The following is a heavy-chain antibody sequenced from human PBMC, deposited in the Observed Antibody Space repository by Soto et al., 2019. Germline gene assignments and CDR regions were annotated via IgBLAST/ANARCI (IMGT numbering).Heavy chain of an antibody. D-gene: IGHD6-19*01. CDR2: IYWDDDK. CDR1: GFSLSSTRMA. CDR3: AQLVVAGLGYYFDY. V-gene: IGHV2-5*02. Sequence: KESGPTLVKPTQTLTLTCTFSGFSLSSTRMAVGWIRQPPGKALEWLALIYWDDDKRYSPFLKSRLTITKDTSKNQVVLTMSHLDPCDTARYFCAQLVVAGLGYYFDYWGQGTLVTVSS. J-gene: IGHJ4*02.